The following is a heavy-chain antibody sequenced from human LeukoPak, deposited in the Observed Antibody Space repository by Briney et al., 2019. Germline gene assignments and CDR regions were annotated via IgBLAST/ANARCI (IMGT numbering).Heavy chain of an antibody. CDR2: IYSGGST. V-gene: IGHV3-53*01. Sequence: PSETLSLTCTVSGGSISSYYWSWVRQAPGKGLEWVSVIYSGGSTYYADSVKGRFTISRDNSKNTLYLQMNSLRAEDTAVYYCARWGSGWYPYYYYYGMDVWGQGTTVTVSS. CDR3: ARWGSGWYPYYYYYGMDV. CDR1: GGSISSYY. J-gene: IGHJ6*02. D-gene: IGHD6-19*01.